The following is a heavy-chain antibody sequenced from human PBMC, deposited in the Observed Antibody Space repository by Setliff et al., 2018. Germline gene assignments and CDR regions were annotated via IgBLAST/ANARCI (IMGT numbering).Heavy chain of an antibody. J-gene: IGHJ5*02. D-gene: IGHD3-10*01. V-gene: IGHV4-4*08. CDR3: ARERGFAGYYGSWTHQSFDL. CDR1: GGSISSYY. CDR2: ISSIGNT. Sequence: SETLSLTCTVSGGSISSYYWSWIRQPPGKGLEWIGCISSIGNTYYNPSLGSRLTISADTSNNQFSLNLISVTAADTAVYYCARERGFAGYYGSWTHQSFDLWGQGSLVTVSS.